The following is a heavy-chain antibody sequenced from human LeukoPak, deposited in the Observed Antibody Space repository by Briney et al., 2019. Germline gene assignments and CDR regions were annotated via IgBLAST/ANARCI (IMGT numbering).Heavy chain of an antibody. Sequence: GRSLRLSCAASGFTFSSYAMHWVRQAPGKGLEWVAVISYDGSNKYYAYSVKGRFTNSRDNSKNTLYLKMNSLRAEDAAVYYCASLETPPRSYYDFWSGYSTRLKDGMDVWGQGTTVTVSS. CDR1: GFTFSSYA. CDR3: ASLETPPRSYYDFWSGYSTRLKDGMDV. J-gene: IGHJ6*02. V-gene: IGHV3-30-3*01. D-gene: IGHD3-3*01. CDR2: ISYDGSNK.